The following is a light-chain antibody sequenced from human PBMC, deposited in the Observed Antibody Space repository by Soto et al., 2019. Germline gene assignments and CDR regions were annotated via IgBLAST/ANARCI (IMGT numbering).Light chain of an antibody. CDR3: SSYTTSSKYV. CDR2: EVS. V-gene: IGLV2-14*01. CDR1: SSDVGSYNF. Sequence: QSVLTQPASVSGSPGQSITISCTGTSSDVGSYNFVSWYQHLPGKAPKLMIYEVSKRPSGVSNRFSGSKSGNTASLTISGLQAEDEADYYCSSYTTSSKYVFGTGTKLTVL. J-gene: IGLJ1*01.